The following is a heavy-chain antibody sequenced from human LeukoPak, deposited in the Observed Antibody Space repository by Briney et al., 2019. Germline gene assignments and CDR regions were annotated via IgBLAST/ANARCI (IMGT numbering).Heavy chain of an antibody. CDR2: VKPDGRDK. CDR3: LQRGFDY. V-gene: IGHV3-7*01. CDR1: GFTLSSNY. D-gene: IGHD3-16*01. J-gene: IGHJ4*02. Sequence: GGSLRLSCAASGFTLSSNYMTWVRQALGKGLEWVANVKPDGRDKHYVDSVEGRFTISRDNAKNSLYLQMNSLRVEDTAVYYCLQRGFDYWGQGALVTVSS.